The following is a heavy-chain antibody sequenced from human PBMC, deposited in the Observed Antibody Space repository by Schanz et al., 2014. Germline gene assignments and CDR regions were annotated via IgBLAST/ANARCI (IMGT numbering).Heavy chain of an antibody. J-gene: IGHJ4*02. CDR1: GFTFSSYA. V-gene: IGHV3-23*01. Sequence: EVQLLESGGGLVQPGGSLRLSCAASGFTFSSYAMSWVRQAPGKGLEWVSAISGSGGSTYYADSVKGRFGISRDNSENTLYLQMSSLRVEDTAVYYCAKDAENTAMITDYFDYWGQGTLVTVSS. CDR2: ISGSGGST. D-gene: IGHD5-18*01. CDR3: AKDAENTAMITDYFDY.